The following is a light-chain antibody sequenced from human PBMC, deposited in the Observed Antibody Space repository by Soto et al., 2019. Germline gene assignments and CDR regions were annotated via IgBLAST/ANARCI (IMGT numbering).Light chain of an antibody. J-gene: IGLJ2*01. CDR2: DVS. V-gene: IGLV2-14*01. CDR3: SSYTSTTTLI. CDR1: SSDVGGYNY. Sequence: QSALTQPASVSGSPGQSITIPCTGTSSDVGGYNYVSWYQQYPGKAPNLMIYDVSNRPSGTSNRFSGSKSGNTASLTISGLQAEDEADYYCSSYTSTTTLIFGGGTKLTVL.